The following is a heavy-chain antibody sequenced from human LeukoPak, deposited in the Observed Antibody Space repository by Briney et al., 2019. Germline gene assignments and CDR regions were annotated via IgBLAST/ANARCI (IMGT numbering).Heavy chain of an antibody. V-gene: IGHV4-59*11. J-gene: IGHJ3*02. CDR3: ARESHCSGYSNAFDI. Sequence: SETLSLTCTVSGGSLSRHYWSWIRQPPGKGLEWIGYIYYSGSTNYNPPLKSRVTISVDTSKNQFSLKLSSVTAADTAVYYCARESHCSGYSNAFDIWSQGTMVTVSS. CDR1: GGSLSRHY. D-gene: IGHD3-22*01. CDR2: IYYSGST.